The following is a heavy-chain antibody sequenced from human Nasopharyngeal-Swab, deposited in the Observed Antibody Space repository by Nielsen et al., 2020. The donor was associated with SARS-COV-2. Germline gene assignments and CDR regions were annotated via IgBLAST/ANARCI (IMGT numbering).Heavy chain of an antibody. D-gene: IGHD3-22*01. V-gene: IGHV4-34*01. CDR3: ARGDSDSPDYSPRVFDY. Sequence: PGKGLEWIGEVNHGGSTNSNPSLKSRVTVSVDTSKNQFSLNLGSVTAADTAVYYCARGDSDSPDYSPRVFDYWGQGSLVTVSS. CDR2: VNHGGST. J-gene: IGHJ4*02.